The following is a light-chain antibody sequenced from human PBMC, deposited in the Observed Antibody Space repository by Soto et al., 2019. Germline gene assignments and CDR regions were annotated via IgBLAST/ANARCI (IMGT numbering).Light chain of an antibody. V-gene: IGLV2-8*01. Sequence: QSALTQPPSASGSPEQSVTISCTGTSGDVGGYNYVSWYQQHPGKAPKLMIYEVSKRPSGVPDRFSGSKSGNTASLTVSGLQAEDEADYYCSSYAGSNKVFGGGTKLTVL. CDR1: SGDVGGYNY. J-gene: IGLJ2*01. CDR2: EVS. CDR3: SSYAGSNKV.